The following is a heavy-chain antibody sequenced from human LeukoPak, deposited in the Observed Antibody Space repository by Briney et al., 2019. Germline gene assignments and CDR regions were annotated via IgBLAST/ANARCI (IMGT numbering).Heavy chain of an antibody. Sequence: GGSLRLSCAASGFTFSSYAMSWVRQAPGKGLEWVSAISGSGGSTYYADSVKGRFTISRDNAKNSLYLRMNSLRAEDTALYYCARGYSSSWYAFDIWGQGTMVTVSS. J-gene: IGHJ3*02. D-gene: IGHD6-13*01. CDR1: GFTFSSYA. CDR3: ARGYSSSWYAFDI. V-gene: IGHV3-23*01. CDR2: ISGSGGST.